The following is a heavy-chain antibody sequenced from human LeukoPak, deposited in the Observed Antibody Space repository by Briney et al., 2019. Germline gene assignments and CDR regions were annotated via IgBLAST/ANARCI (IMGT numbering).Heavy chain of an antibody. V-gene: IGHV3-48*04. CDR3: AKAPRRLWELPRFDY. J-gene: IGHJ4*02. CDR2: ISSRNTPI. CDR1: GFTFSNYN. D-gene: IGHD1-26*01. Sequence: GGSLRLSCAASGFTFSNYNMNWVRQAPGKGLEWVSYISSRNTPIFYADSVKGRFTISRDNAKNLLYLQMNSLRAEDTAVYYCAKAPRRLWELPRFDYWGQGTLVTVSS.